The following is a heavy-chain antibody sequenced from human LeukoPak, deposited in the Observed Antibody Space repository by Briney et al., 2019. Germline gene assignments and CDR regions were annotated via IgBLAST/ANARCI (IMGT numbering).Heavy chain of an antibody. CDR1: GGSISSYY. CDR2: IYYSGST. Sequence: SETLSLTCTVRGGSISSYYWSWIRQPPGKGLEWIGYIYYSGSTNYNPSLKSRVTISVDKSKNQLSLKVNSVTAADTAVYYCVANGWYSLEHWGQGTLVIVSS. CDR3: VANGWYSLEH. J-gene: IGHJ1*01. D-gene: IGHD6-19*01. V-gene: IGHV4-59*03.